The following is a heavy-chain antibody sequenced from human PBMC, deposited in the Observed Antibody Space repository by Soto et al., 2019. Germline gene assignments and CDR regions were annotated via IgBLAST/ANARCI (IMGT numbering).Heavy chain of an antibody. J-gene: IGHJ6*02. D-gene: IGHD3-10*01. CDR2: IKQDGSEK. CDR1: GFTFSSYW. CDR3: ARDRDYYYYGMDV. Sequence: LRLSCAASGFTFSSYWMSWVRQSPGKGLEWVANIKQDGSEKYYVDSVKGRFTISRDNAKNSLYLQMNSLRAEDTAVYYCARDRDYYYYGMDVWRQGTTVTVSS. V-gene: IGHV3-7*01.